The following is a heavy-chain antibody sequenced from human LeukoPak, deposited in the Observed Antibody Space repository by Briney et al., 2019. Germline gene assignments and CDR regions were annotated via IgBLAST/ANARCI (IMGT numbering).Heavy chain of an antibody. J-gene: IGHJ5*02. Sequence: PSETLSLTCTVSGGSISSGGYYWSWIRQHPGKGLEWFGYNDYSGSTYYNPSLKTRVTMSVDTSKNQFSLKLSSVTAADTAVYYCARARQDIVVVPADNWCDPWGQGTLVTVSS. CDR2: NDYSGST. CDR3: ARARQDIVVVPADNWCDP. CDR1: GGSISSGGYY. V-gene: IGHV4-31*03. D-gene: IGHD2-2*01.